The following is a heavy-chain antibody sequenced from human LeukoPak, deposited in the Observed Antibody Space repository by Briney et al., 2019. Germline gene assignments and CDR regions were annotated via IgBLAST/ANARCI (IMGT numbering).Heavy chain of an antibody. CDR3: AKAALRGPGSYYINYGMDV. Sequence: GGSLRLSCAASGFTFGSYAMSWVRQAPGKGLEWVSAMSGSGGSTYYGDSVKGRFTISRDNSKNTLYLQMNSLRADDTAVYYCAKAALRGPGSYYINYGMDVWGQGTTVTVSS. J-gene: IGHJ6*02. D-gene: IGHD3-10*01. CDR2: MSGSGGST. CDR1: GFTFGSYA. V-gene: IGHV3-23*01.